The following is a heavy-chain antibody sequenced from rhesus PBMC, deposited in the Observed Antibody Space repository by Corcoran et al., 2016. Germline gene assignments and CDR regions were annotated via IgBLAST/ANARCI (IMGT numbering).Heavy chain of an antibody. CDR1: GASISSNY. J-gene: IGHJ5-2*02. Sequence: QVQLQESGPGLVKPSETLPLTCAVSGASISSNYWRWIRQAPGTGLEWIGRIYGSGGSTDYNPSLKSRVTISIDTSKNQFSLKLSSVTAADTAVYYCALEQRDVYNSLDVWGRGVLVTVSS. CDR3: ALEQRDVYNSLDV. CDR2: IYGSGGST. D-gene: IGHD1-20*01. V-gene: IGHV4S2*01.